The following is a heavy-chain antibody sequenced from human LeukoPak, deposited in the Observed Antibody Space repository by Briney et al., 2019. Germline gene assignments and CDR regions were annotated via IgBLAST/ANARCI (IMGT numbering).Heavy chain of an antibody. CDR1: GFTFSSYW. CDR2: INQDGSEK. CDR3: ARDSLDCSGGSCYSVRYYFDY. Sequence: GGSLRLSCVASGFTFSSYWMSWVRQAPGKGLEWVANINQDGSEKYYADSVKGRFTISRDNSKNTLYLQMNSLRAEDTAVYYCARDSLDCSGGSCYSVRYYFDYWGQGTLVTVSS. D-gene: IGHD2-15*01. J-gene: IGHJ4*02. V-gene: IGHV3-7*01.